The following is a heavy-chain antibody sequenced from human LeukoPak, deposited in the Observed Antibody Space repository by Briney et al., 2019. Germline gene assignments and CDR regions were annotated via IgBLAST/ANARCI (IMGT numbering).Heavy chain of an antibody. V-gene: IGHV1-8*01. CDR3: AIRPATIQPDY. J-gene: IGHJ4*02. Sequence: GASVKVSCKASGYTFTSYDISWVRQATGQGLEWMGWMNPNSGNTGYAQKFQGRVTMTRDTSISTAYMELSSLRSEDTAVYYCAIRPATIQPDYWGQGTLVTVSS. CDR2: MNPNSGNT. CDR1: GYTFTSYD. D-gene: IGHD5-12*01.